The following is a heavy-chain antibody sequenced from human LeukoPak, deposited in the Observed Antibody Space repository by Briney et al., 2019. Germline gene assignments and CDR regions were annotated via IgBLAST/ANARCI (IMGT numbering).Heavy chain of an antibody. J-gene: IGHJ4*02. D-gene: IGHD6-13*01. CDR3: ARGASSSWYSLWKF. CDR2: FYHSGGT. V-gene: IGHV4-59*01. Sequence: SETLSLTCNVSGSSISSYYWSWIRQPPGEGLEWIGYFYHSGGTNYNPSLKSRATISIDTSKNVVSLKLRSVTAADTAVYYCARGASSSWYSLWKFWGQGTLVTVSS. CDR1: GSSISSYY.